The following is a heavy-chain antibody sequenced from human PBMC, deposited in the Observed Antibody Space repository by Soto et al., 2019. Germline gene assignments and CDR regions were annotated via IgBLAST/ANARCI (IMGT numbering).Heavy chain of an antibody. CDR2: VEVENDDR. CDR3: AAVRGSLGSLSFDY. D-gene: IGHD1-26*01. V-gene: IGHV1-69-2*01. J-gene: IGHJ4*02. CDR1: GITFSDLH. Sequence: EVLLQQSGAEAREPGGVVKMSCAVSGITFSDLHMHWVKQAPGKGLEWVGLVEVENDDRLYAEENRGRLNINTDTSRHTSYMELTSLTSDDTAIYFCAAVRGSLGSLSFDYWGQGTPVTVSA.